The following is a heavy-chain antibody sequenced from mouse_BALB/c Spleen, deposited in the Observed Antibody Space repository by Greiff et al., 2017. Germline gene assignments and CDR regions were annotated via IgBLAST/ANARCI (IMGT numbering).Heavy chain of an antibody. D-gene: IGHD2-13*01. J-gene: IGHJ2*01. V-gene: IGHV14-3*02. CDR2: IDPANGNT. Sequence: EVKLQESGAELVKPGASVKLSCTASGFNIKDTYMHWVKQRPEQGLEWIGRIDPANGNTKYDPKFQGKATITADTSSNTAYLQLSSLTSEDTAVYYCARGGVTNYWGQGTTLTVSS. CDR3: ARGGVTNY. CDR1: GFNIKDTY.